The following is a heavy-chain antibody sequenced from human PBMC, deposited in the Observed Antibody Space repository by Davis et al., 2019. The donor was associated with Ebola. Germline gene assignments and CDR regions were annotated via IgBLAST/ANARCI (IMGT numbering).Heavy chain of an antibody. J-gene: IGHJ3*02. D-gene: IGHD1-26*01. CDR1: GYTFTNYY. Sequence: SVTVSCQSSGYTFTNYYLHWLRPPPAQGLEWMGRIIPILGIANYAQKFQRRVTMTTDTSTGTAYMELRSLRSDDTAVYFCARISIVGTTTTASDIWGQGTMVTVSS. CDR3: ARISIVGTTTTASDI. CDR2: IIPILGIA. V-gene: IGHV1-46*01.